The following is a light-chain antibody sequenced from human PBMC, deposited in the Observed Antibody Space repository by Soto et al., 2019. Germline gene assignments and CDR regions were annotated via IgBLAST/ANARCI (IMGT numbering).Light chain of an antibody. V-gene: IGKV3-20*01. CDR1: QTVSSSY. CDR2: GTS. CDR3: QQYGSSPQT. J-gene: IGKJ1*01. Sequence: ELVFTQAPCTLSLSPGARATLSCRASQTVSSSYLAWYQQKHGQAPRLLIYGTSSRATGIPDRFSGSVSGTDVTLTISRLEPEDFEVYDCQQYGSSPQTFCQGTKVDI.